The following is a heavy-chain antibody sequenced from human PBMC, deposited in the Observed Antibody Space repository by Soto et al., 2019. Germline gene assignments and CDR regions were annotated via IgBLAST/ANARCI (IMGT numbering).Heavy chain of an antibody. J-gene: IGHJ4*02. CDR3: AKDSRTVVVTAPYDY. D-gene: IGHD2-21*02. CDR2: ISYDGSNK. V-gene: IGHV3-30*18. Sequence: QVQLVESGGGVVQPGRSLRLSCAASGFTFSSYGMHWVRQAPGKGLEWVAVISYDGSNKYYADSVKGRFTISRDNSKNRMYLQMNSLRAEDTAVYYCAKDSRTVVVTAPYDYWGQGTLVTVSS. CDR1: GFTFSSYG.